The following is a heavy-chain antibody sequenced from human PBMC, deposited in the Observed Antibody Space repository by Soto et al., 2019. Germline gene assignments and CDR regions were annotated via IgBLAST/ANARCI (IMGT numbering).Heavy chain of an antibody. V-gene: IGHV1-18*01. J-gene: IGHJ6*03. D-gene: IGHD3-10*01. Sequence: QVQLVQSGAEVKKPGASVKVSCKASGYTFTSHGISWVRQAPGQGLEWMAWITPSDGDTNYEQKHLGRVPVTTDTSSSTAYMELRSLRSEATSVYFCATMDRGSNIDYYYYMDFWCKGTKVTFSS. CDR3: ATMDRGSNIDYYYYMDF. CDR2: ITPSDGDT. CDR1: GYTFTSHG.